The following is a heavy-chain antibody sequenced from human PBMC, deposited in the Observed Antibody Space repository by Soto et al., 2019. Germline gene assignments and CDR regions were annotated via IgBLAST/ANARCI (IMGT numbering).Heavy chain of an antibody. CDR2: INHSGST. V-gene: IGHV4-34*01. D-gene: IGHD2-2*01. Sequence: QVQLQQWGAGLLKPSETLSLTCAVYGGSFSGYYWSWIRQPPGKGLEWIGEINHSGSTNYNPSLKSRVTISVDTSKNQFSLKLSSVTAADTAVYYCARLYKDVVVPAAMSWFDPWGQGTLVTVSS. CDR1: GGSFSGYY. J-gene: IGHJ5*02. CDR3: ARLYKDVVVPAAMSWFDP.